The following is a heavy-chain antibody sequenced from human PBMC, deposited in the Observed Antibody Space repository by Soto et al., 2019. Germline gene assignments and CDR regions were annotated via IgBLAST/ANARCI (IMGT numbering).Heavy chain of an antibody. CDR1: GGTFSSYT. J-gene: IGHJ4*02. D-gene: IGHD6-6*01. CDR2: IIPILGIA. V-gene: IGHV1-69*08. CDR3: ARDGPLVPQFDY. Sequence: QVQLVQSGAEVKKPGSSVKVSCKASGGTFSSYTISWVRQAPGQGLEWMGRIIPILGIANYAQKFQGRVTSTADKSTSTAYMELSRLRSEDTAVYSCARDGPLVPQFDYWGQGTLVTVSS.